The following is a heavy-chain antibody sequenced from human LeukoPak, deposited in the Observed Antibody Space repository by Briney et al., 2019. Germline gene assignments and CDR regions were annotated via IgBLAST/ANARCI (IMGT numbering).Heavy chain of an antibody. CDR3: ARLEYSSSRSWFDP. V-gene: IGHV4-4*07. CDR2: IYTSGST. CDR1: GGSISSYY. J-gene: IGHJ5*02. Sequence: SETLSLTCTVSGGSISSYYWSWIRQPAGKGLEWIGRIYTSGSTNYNPSLKSRVTMSVDTSKNQFSLKLRSVTAADTAVYYCARLEYSSSRSWFDPWGQGTLVTVSS. D-gene: IGHD6-6*01.